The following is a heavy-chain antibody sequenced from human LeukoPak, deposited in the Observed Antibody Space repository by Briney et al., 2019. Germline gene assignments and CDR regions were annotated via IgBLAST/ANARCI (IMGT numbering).Heavy chain of an antibody. CDR3: VTDQTGRHPYFFDY. D-gene: IGHD3-10*01. CDR1: GFNFSTYW. V-gene: IGHV3-7*01. J-gene: IGHJ4*02. Sequence: GGSLRLSCTASGFNFSTYWMTWVRQVPGKGLEWVANIKEDGSEIYDVDAVKGRFSISRDNAKTSLYLQMDSVSVADTGLYYCVTDQTGRHPYFFDYWGQGTLVTVSS. CDR2: IKEDGSEI.